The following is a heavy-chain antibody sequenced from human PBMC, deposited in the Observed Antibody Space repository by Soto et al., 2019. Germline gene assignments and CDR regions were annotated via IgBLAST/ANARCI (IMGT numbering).Heavy chain of an antibody. D-gene: IGHD5-18*01. CDR1: GYTFTSYG. V-gene: IGHV1-18*01. CDR3: ARVEGMDTSIGAYYYYGMDV. J-gene: IGHJ6*02. CDR2: ISAYNGNT. Sequence: EASVKVSCKASGYTFTSYGISWVRQAPGQGLEWMGWISAYNGNTNYAQKLQGRVTMTTDTSTSTAYMELRSLRSDDTAVYYCARVEGMDTSIGAYYYYGMDVWGQGTTVTVSS.